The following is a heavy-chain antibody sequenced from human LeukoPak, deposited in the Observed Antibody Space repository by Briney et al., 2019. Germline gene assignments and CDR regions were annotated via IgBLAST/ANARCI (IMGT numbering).Heavy chain of an antibody. J-gene: IGHJ4*02. CDR2: INPSGGST. V-gene: IGHV1-46*01. CDR3: ARDLDGSGYYPDY. CDR1: GYTFTSFY. Sequence: ASVKVSCKASGYTFTSFYMHWVRQAPGQGLEWMGIINPSGGSTSYAQKFQGRVTMTRDTSTNTVYVELSSLISEDTAVYYCARDLDGSGYYPDYWGQGTLVTASS. D-gene: IGHD3-22*01.